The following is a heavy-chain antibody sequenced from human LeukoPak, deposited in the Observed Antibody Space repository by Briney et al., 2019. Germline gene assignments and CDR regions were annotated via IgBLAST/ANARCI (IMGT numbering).Heavy chain of an antibody. V-gene: IGHV3-23*01. J-gene: IGHJ6*03. CDR1: GFIFGDYA. CDR3: ARRSPYYYMDV. CDR2: ITGAGGIT. D-gene: IGHD3-10*01. Sequence: GGSLRLSCAASGFIFGDYAMNWVRQAPGKGLEWVASITGAGGITYYADSVKGRFTISRQNSKNTLSLQMNSLRAEDTALYYCARRSPYYYMDVWGKGTTVTVSS.